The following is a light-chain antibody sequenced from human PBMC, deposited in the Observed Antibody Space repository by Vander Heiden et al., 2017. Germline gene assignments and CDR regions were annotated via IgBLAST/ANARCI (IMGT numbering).Light chain of an antibody. CDR3: HQYNDYSGGT. Sequence: DIQIPQSPSTLSASVGDRLTITCRASQTIHSYLAWYQQKPGEAPKLLIYKASNLESGVPSRFSGSGSGTEFTLTISSLQPDDFATYYCHQYNDYSGGTFGQGTKVEIK. V-gene: IGKV1-5*03. CDR1: QTIHSY. J-gene: IGKJ2*01. CDR2: KAS.